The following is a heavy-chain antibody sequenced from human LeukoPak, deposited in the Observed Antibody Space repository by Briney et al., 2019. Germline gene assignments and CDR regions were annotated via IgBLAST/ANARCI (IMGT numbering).Heavy chain of an antibody. J-gene: IGHJ6*03. V-gene: IGHV4-59*07. CDR3: ARTTEGGYTYGYFYYYYMDV. D-gene: IGHD5-18*01. CDR2: IYYSGST. Sequence: PSDTLSLTCTVSVGPICSYYWSWIRHPPGKGLEWIGHIYYSGSTIYNPSLKSRVAISVDTSKNQFSLKLTSVTAADTAVYYCARTTEGGYTYGYFYYYYMDVWGKGTTVTISS. CDR1: VGPICSYY.